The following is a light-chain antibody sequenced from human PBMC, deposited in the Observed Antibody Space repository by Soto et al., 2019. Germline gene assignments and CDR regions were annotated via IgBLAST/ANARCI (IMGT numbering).Light chain of an antibody. CDR3: QQYDSYSWT. Sequence: DIQMTQSPSSRSASVGARVTITCRARQDIKNYLNWYQQKPGKAPNLLIYDVSSLESGVPSRFSGSGSGTEFILTISSLQPDDFATYYCQQYDSYSWTFGQGTKVDIK. J-gene: IGKJ1*01. CDR2: DVS. V-gene: IGKV1-5*01. CDR1: QDIKNY.